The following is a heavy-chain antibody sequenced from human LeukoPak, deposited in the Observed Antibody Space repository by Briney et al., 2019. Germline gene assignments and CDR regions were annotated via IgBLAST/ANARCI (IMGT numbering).Heavy chain of an antibody. CDR2: ISYDGSHN. CDR1: GFTFICYG. J-gene: IGHJ3*02. V-gene: IGHV3-30*18. Sequence: GGSLRRYCAASGFTFICYGMHWVPQAPGKGREWVAIISYDGSHNYYADSVKGRFTISKDNSKNTLYLQMNSLRAEDTAVYYCAKGDDFSPFDIWGQGTMVTVSS. D-gene: IGHD3-3*01. CDR3: AKGDDFSPFDI.